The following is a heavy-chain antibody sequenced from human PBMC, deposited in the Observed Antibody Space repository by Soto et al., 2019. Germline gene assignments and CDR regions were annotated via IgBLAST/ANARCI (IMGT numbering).Heavy chain of an antibody. V-gene: IGHV1-18*01. CDR1: GYTFASYA. CDR2: INPYNGNT. J-gene: IGHJ4*02. CDR3: ARDRLPYCGSTSCSVDY. Sequence: ASVKVSCKASGYTFASYAISWVRQAPGQGLEWMGWINPYNGNTNYAQKLQGRVTLTTDTSTSTAYTELRSLRSDDTAVYYCARDRLPYCGSTSCSVDYWGQGTLVTVSS. D-gene: IGHD2-2*01.